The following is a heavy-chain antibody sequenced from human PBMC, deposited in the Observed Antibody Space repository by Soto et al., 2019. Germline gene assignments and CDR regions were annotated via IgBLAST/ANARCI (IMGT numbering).Heavy chain of an antibody. CDR1: GGSMSSEGYY. CDR2: IHSSGSI. D-gene: IGHD3-22*01. V-gene: IGHV4-30-4*08. J-gene: IGHJ1*01. CDR3: ARDLDGLHDDTSGPFPRPG. Sequence: SETLSLTCTVSGGSMSSEGYYWSWIRQAPGRGLEWIGYIHSSGSIYYNPSLRSRATMSIDTAGNQFSLKVSSVTVADTAVYYCARDLDGLHDDTSGPFPRPGWGQGTLVTVSS.